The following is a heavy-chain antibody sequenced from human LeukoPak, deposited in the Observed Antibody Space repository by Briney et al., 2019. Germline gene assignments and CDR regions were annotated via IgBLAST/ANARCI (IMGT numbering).Heavy chain of an antibody. V-gene: IGHV4-31*03. D-gene: IGHD3-22*01. CDR3: ARENYYDSSGYPPR. Sequence: PSQTLSLSCTVSGGSISSGGYYWSWIRQHPGKGLEWIGYIYYSGSTYYNPSLKSRVTISVDTPKNQFSLKLSSVTAADTAVYYCARENYYDSSGYPPRWGQGTLVTVSS. CDR1: GGSISSGGYY. J-gene: IGHJ4*02. CDR2: IYYSGST.